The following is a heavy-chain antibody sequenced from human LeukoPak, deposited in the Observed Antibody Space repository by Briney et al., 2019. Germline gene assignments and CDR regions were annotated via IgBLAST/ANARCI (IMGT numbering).Heavy chain of an antibody. V-gene: IGHV3-30*04. CDR1: GFTFSSYE. CDR3: ARERVLGIGYSYALDY. D-gene: IGHD5-18*01. J-gene: IGHJ4*02. CDR2: ISYDGSNK. Sequence: PGGSLRLSCAASGFTFSSYEMNWVRQAPGKGLEWVAVISYDGSNKYYADSVKGRFTISRDNSKNTLYLQMNSLRAEDTAVYYCARERVLGIGYSYALDYWGQGTLVTVSS.